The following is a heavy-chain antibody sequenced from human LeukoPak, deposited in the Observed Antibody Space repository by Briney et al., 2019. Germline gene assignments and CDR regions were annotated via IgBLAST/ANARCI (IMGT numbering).Heavy chain of an antibody. CDR1: GFSLSNYN. CDR3: ARDNNDYSAGMDV. J-gene: IGHJ6*04. Sequence: GGSLRLSCVASGFSLSNYNMNWIRQAPGKGLEWLSYISSSGDTIDYTDAVRGRFTISRDNAKNTLFLQMNSLPAEDTAVYFCARDNNDYSAGMDVWGKGTTVTVSS. D-gene: IGHD2-15*01. V-gene: IGHV3-48*03. CDR2: ISSSGDTI.